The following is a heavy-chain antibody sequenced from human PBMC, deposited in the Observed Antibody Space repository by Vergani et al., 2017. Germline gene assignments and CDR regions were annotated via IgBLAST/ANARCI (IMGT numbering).Heavy chain of an antibody. CDR2: ISGHGDRT. J-gene: IGHJ4*02. CDR1: GFTFSNSA. D-gene: IGHD2/OR15-2a*01. CDR3: AREERSNTSPFVGD. V-gene: IGHV3-23*01. Sequence: EVHLLESGGGQVEAGGSLRLSCVASGFTFSNSAMSWVRQTSGKGLGWVSAISGHGDRTYYADSVKGRFTISRDNSKNTVYLQMNRLKAEDRATYYCAREERSNTSPFVGDWGQGTLVTV.